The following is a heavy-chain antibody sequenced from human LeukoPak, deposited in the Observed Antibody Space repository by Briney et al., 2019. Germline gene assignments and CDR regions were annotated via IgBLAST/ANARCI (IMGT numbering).Heavy chain of an antibody. CDR3: ARRGELSDSSGYYYVFDY. CDR2: IKQDGSEK. V-gene: IGHV3-7*01. CDR1: GFILSSYW. J-gene: IGHJ4*02. Sequence: GGSLRLSCAASGFILSSYWMSWVRQAPGKGLEWVANIKQDGSEKYYVDSVKGRFTISRDNAKNSLYLQMNSLRAEDTAVYYCARRGELSDSSGYYYVFDYWGQGTLVTVSS. D-gene: IGHD3-22*01.